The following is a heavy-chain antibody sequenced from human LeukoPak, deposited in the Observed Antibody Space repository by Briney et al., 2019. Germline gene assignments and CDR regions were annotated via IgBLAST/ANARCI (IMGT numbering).Heavy chain of an antibody. V-gene: IGHV1-69*04. D-gene: IGHD3-22*01. J-gene: IGHJ4*02. CDR2: IIPILGIA. CDR1: GGTFSSYA. CDR3: ARGPHERSGYPDD. Sequence: ASVKVSCKASGGTFSSYAISWVRQAPGQGLEWMGRIIPILGIANYAQKFQGRVTITADKSTSTAYMELSSLRSEDTAVYYCARGPHERSGYPDDWGQGTLVTISS.